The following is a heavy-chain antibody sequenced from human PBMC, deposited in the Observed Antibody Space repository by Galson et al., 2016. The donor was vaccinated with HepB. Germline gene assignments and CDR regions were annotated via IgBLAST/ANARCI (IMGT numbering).Heavy chain of an antibody. J-gene: IGHJ6*02. V-gene: IGHV3-23*01. CDR1: GFTFTSYA. CDR3: AKGEVWGSRYFYGVDV. D-gene: IGHD7-27*01. CDR2: IGGRDGRT. Sequence: LRLSCAASGFTFTSYAMSWVRQAPGKGLEWVSGIGGRDGRTYYADSVKGRFTISRDNSKNTLYLQINSLRAEDTAVYYCAKGEVWGSRYFYGVDVWGQGTTVTVSS.